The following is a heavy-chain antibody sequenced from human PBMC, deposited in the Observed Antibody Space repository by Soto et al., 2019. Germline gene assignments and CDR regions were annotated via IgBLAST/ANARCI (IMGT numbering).Heavy chain of an antibody. CDR3: ARDCSSTNCYIPDY. D-gene: IGHD2-2*02. CDR2: ISHTGST. J-gene: IGHJ4*02. Sequence: SETLSLTCTVSGFSISSGYYWVWIRQPPGKGLEWIGSISHTGSTYYNPSLKSRVTVSVDTSKNQFSLRLRSVTAADTAVYYCARDCSSTNCYIPDYWGQGALVTVSS. CDR1: GFSISSGYY. V-gene: IGHV4-38-2*02.